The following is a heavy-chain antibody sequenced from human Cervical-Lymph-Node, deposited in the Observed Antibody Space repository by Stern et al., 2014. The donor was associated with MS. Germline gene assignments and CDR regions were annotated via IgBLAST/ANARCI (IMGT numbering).Heavy chain of an antibody. CDR1: GGSISSSNW. CDR3: ARSHNSGWYAGGFDY. V-gene: IGHV4-4*02. CDR2: IYHSGST. Sequence: VQLVESGPGLVKPSGTLSLTCAVSGGSISSSNWWTWVRQPPGKGLEWIGEIYHSGSTNYNPSLQSRLHISVDKSKNQFSLKLSSVTAADTAVYYCARSHNSGWYAGGFDYWGQGTLVTVSS. J-gene: IGHJ4*02. D-gene: IGHD6-19*01.